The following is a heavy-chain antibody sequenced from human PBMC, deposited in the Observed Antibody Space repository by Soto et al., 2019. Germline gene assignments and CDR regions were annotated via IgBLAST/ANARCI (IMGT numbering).Heavy chain of an antibody. D-gene: IGHD6-13*01. CDR3: ARQIRYSSSWYRYYFDY. CDR2: IYYSGST. Sequence: SETLSLTCTVSGGSISSSSYYWGWIRQPPGKGLEWIGSIYYSGSTYYNPSLKSRVTISVDTSKNQFSLKLSSVTAADTAVYYCARQIRYSSSWYRYYFDYWGQGTLVTVSS. J-gene: IGHJ4*02. V-gene: IGHV4-39*01. CDR1: GGSISSSSYY.